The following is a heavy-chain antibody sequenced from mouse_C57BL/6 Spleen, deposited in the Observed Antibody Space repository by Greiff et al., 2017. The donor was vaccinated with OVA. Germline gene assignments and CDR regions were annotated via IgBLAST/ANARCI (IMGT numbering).Heavy chain of an antibody. CDR1: GFNIKDYY. CDR2: IDPEDGDT. V-gene: IGHV14-1*01. J-gene: IGHJ1*03. CDR3: TSPSTTAVATGGYFDV. D-gene: IGHD1-1*01. Sequence: EVQLQQSGAELVRPGASVKLSCTASGFNIKDYYMHWVKQRPEQGLEWIGRIDPEDGDTEYAPKFQGKATMTADTSSNTAYLQLSSLTSEDTAVYYCTSPSTTAVATGGYFDVWGTGTTVTVSS.